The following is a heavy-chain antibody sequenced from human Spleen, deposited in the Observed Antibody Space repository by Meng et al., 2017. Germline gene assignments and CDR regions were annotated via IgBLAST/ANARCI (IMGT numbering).Heavy chain of an antibody. V-gene: IGHV4-34*01. CDR2: INHSGST. CDR3: ARGPTTMAHDFDY. J-gene: IGHJ4*02. Sequence: HVRLRHWGSDPFKPPEPLSLPCVVSGGSFSDYDWSWIRQPPGKGLEWIGEINHSGSTNYNPSLESRATISVDTSQNNLSLKLSSVTAADSAVYYCARGPTTMAHDFDYWGQGTLVTGSS. D-gene: IGHD4-11*01. CDR1: GGSFSDYD.